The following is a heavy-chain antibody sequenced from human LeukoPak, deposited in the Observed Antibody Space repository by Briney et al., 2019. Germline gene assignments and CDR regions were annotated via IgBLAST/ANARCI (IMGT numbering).Heavy chain of an antibody. V-gene: IGHV4-34*01. Sequence: SETLSLTCAVYGGSFSGYYWSWIRQPPGKGLEWIGEINHSGSTNYNPSLKSRVTISVDTSKNQFSLKLSSVTAADTAVYYCARELVYYGSGSFVYWGQGTLVTVSS. CDR2: INHSGST. D-gene: IGHD3-10*01. J-gene: IGHJ4*02. CDR3: ARELVYYGSGSFVY. CDR1: GGSFSGYY.